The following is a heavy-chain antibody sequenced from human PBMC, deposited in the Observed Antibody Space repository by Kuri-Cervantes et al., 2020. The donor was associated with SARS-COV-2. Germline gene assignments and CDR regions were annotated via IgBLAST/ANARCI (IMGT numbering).Heavy chain of an antibody. D-gene: IGHD3-22*01. V-gene: IGHV3-33*08. CDR2: IWYDGSNK. Sequence: GGSLRLSCAVSGFTFSNYAMHWVRQAPGKGLEWVAVIWYDGSNKYYADSVKGRFTISRDNSKNTLYLQMSSLRAEDTAVYYCARAMWPYHYDSSGLIFDYWGQGTLVTVSS. J-gene: IGHJ4*02. CDR1: GFTFSNYA. CDR3: ARAMWPYHYDSSGLIFDY.